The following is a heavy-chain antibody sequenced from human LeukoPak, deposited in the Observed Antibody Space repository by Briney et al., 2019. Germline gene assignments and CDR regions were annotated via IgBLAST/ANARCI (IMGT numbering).Heavy chain of an antibody. CDR1: GFTFRSYC. J-gene: IGHJ4*02. CDR3: ARDRYGEPFDY. D-gene: IGHD4-17*01. V-gene: IGHV3-7*04. CDR2: IKQDGSEQ. Sequence: PGGPLRLSCAASGFTFRSYCKSWLREAPGKGLEGVASIKQDGSEQYYVDSVKGRFTISRDTTKNSLFLQMNTLRAEDTAVYYCARDRYGEPFDYWGQGTLVTVSS.